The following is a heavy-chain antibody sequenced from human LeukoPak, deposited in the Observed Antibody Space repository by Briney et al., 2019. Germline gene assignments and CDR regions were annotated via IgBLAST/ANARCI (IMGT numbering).Heavy chain of an antibody. V-gene: IGHV4-59*08. J-gene: IGHJ4*02. Sequence: SETLSLTCTVSGGSIFNYYWSWIRQPPGKGLEWIGYIYHTGSTNYNPSLESRVTISVDTSKSQFSLQLSSLTAADTAVYFCAMGGSSYYPGYWGLGTLVTVSS. D-gene: IGHD3-3*01. CDR1: GGSIFNYY. CDR2: IYHTGST. CDR3: AMGGSSYYPGY.